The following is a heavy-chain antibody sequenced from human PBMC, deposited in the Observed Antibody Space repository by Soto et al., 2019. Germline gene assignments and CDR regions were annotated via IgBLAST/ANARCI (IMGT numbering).Heavy chain of an antibody. J-gene: IGHJ3*02. CDR1: GFTFSSYA. V-gene: IGHV3-30-3*01. Sequence: GGSLRLSCAASGFTFSSYAMHWVRQAPGKGLEWVAVISYDGSNKYYADSVKGRFTISRDNSKNTLYLQMNSLRAEDTAVYYCARGRPQAAGAFDIWGQGTMVTVSS. CDR3: ARGRPQAAGAFDI. CDR2: ISYDGSNK.